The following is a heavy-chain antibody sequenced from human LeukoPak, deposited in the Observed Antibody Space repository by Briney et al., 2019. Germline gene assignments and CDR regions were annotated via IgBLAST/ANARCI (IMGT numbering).Heavy chain of an antibody. CDR1: GFTFSGYA. D-gene: IGHD3-10*01. Sequence: GGSLRLSCAASGFTFSGYAMHWVRQAPGKGLEWVAVISYDGSNEYYADSVRGRFTISRDNSKNTLYLHMNSLSVEDTAVYYCARVGYYASGPFSYFDYWGQGTLVTVSS. J-gene: IGHJ4*02. CDR3: ARVGYYASGPFSYFDY. V-gene: IGHV3-30-3*01. CDR2: ISYDGSNE.